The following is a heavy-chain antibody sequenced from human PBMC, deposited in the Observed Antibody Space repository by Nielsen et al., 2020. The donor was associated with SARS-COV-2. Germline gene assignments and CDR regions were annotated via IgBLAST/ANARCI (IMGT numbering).Heavy chain of an antibody. Sequence: LKISCAASGFTFDDYAMHWVRQAPGKGLEWVSGISWNSGSIGYADSVKGRFTISRDNAKNSLYLQMNSLRAEDTALYYCAKGGIAAVGYYGMDVWGQGTTVTVSS. D-gene: IGHD6-13*01. CDR3: AKGGIAAVGYYGMDV. V-gene: IGHV3-9*01. CDR2: ISWNSGSI. J-gene: IGHJ6*02. CDR1: GFTFDDYA.